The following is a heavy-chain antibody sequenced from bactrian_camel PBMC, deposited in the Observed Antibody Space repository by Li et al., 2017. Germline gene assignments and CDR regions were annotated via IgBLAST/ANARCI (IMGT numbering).Heavy chain of an antibody. Sequence: HVQLVESGGGSVQTGGFLRLSCAVRGLTYETFCVGWIRQDSEKEREGVAAFSTVIATVKYADSVKGRFTISENHAKRTVYLQMNSLKPEDTAMYYCAAVLGCKGAKAGLHTEYAYWGQGTQVTVS. CDR1: GLTYETFC. J-gene: IGHJ4*01. D-gene: IGHD6*01. V-gene: IGHV3S1*01. CDR3: AAVLGCKGAKAGLHTEYAY. CDR2: FSTVIATV.